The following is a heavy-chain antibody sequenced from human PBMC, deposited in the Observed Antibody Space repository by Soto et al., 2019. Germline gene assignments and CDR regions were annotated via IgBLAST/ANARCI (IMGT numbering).Heavy chain of an antibody. J-gene: IGHJ6*02. D-gene: IGHD1-20*01. V-gene: IGHV4-59*01. CDR3: ARYKSNYYYGMDV. CDR1: GGSISSYY. CDR2: IYYSGIT. Sequence: QVQLQESGPGLVKPSETLSLTCTVSGGSISSYYWSWIRQPPGKVLEWIGYIYYSGITNYNPSLKSRVTISVDTSKNQFSLKLSSVTAADTAVYYCARYKSNYYYGMDVWGQGTTVTVS.